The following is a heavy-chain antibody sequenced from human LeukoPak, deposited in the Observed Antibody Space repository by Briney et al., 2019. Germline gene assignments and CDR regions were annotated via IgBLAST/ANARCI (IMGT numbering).Heavy chain of an antibody. Sequence: SETLSLTCTVSGDSINSHYWSWIRQPPGKGLEWIGYIYYSGSTNYNPSLKSRVTISVDTSKNQFSLKLSSVTAADTAVYYCAREGDYYDSSGYYSTGWFDPWAREPWSPSPQ. V-gene: IGHV4-59*11. CDR2: IYYSGST. D-gene: IGHD3-22*01. J-gene: IGHJ5*02. CDR3: AREGDYYDSSGYYSTGWFDP. CDR1: GDSINSHY.